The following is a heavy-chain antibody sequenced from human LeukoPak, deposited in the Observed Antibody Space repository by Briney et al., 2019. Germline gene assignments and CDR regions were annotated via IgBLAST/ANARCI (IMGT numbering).Heavy chain of an antibody. CDR3: AKANSGSYSEFDY. J-gene: IGHJ4*02. CDR1: GFTFSSYA. V-gene: IGHV3-33*06. CDR2: IWYDGSNK. Sequence: GGSLRLSCAASGFTFSSYAMSWVRQAPGKGLEWVAVIWYDGSNKYYADSVKGRFTISRDNLKNTLYLQMNSLRAEDTAVYYCAKANSGSYSEFDYWGQGTLVTVSS. D-gene: IGHD1-26*01.